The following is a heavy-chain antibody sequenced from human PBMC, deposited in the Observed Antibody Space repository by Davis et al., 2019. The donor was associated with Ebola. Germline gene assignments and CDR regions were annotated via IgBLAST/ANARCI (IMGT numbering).Heavy chain of an antibody. D-gene: IGHD3-9*01. V-gene: IGHV4-61*05. Sequence: MPGGSLRLSCTVSGGSISSSSYYWSWIRQPPGKGLEWIGYTYYSGSTHYNPSLKSRVTISGDTSRNQFSLKLSSVTAADTAVYYCARGRSDWLLYDLDAFDIWGQGTMVTVSS. CDR1: GGSISSSSYY. CDR3: ARGRSDWLLYDLDAFDI. CDR2: TYYSGST. J-gene: IGHJ3*02.